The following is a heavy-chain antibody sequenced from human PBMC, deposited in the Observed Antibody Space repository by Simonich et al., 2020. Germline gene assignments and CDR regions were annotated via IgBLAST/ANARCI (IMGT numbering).Heavy chain of an antibody. V-gene: IGHV3-7*01. CDR2: RKQTGSEK. CDR3: ARGGIAARDAFDI. D-gene: IGHD6-6*01. CDR1: GVTFSSYW. Sequence: EVQLVESGGGLVQPGGSLRLSCAASGVTFSSYWMSWVRPAPGKGLEWVANRKQTGSEKYYVDSVKGRFTISRDNAKNSLYLQMNSLSAEDTAVYYCARGGIAARDAFDIWGQGTMVTVSS. J-gene: IGHJ3*02.